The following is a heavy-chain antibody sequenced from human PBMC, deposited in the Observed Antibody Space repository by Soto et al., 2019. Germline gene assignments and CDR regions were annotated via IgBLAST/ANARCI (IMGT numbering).Heavy chain of an antibody. CDR1: GDTFSSYS. J-gene: IGHJ2*01. V-gene: IGHV1-69*13. Sequence: SVNGSCKAAGDTFSSYSISWGRQAPGQGLECMGGIIPIFGTANYAQKFQGRVTITADESTSTAYMELSSLRSEDTAVYYCARDRSSGSLGWYFDLWGRGTLVTFSS. CDR3: ARDRSSGSLGWYFDL. D-gene: IGHD3-22*01. CDR2: IIPIFGTA.